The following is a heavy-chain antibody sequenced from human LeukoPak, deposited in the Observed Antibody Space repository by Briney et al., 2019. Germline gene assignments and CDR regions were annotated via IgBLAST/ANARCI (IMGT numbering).Heavy chain of an antibody. CDR2: ISGSGGST. Sequence: PGGSLRLSRAASGFTFSSYAMSWVRQAPGKGLEWVSAISGSGGSTYYADSVKGRFTISRDNSKNTLYLQMSSLRAEDTAVYYCAKVPSRLLGYCSGGSCYLLDYWGQGTLVTVSS. J-gene: IGHJ4*02. CDR1: GFTFSSYA. D-gene: IGHD2-15*01. CDR3: AKVPSRLLGYCSGGSCYLLDY. V-gene: IGHV3-23*01.